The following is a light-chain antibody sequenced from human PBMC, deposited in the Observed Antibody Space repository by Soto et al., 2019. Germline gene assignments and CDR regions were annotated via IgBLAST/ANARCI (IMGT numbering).Light chain of an antibody. V-gene: IGKV3-20*01. CDR1: QSVSRSF. CDR3: EQYGSSPRT. CDR2: GAS. Sequence: EIVLTQSPGTLSLSPGERATLSCRASQSVSRSFLGWYQQKSGQAPRLVMFGASNRAPGIPDRFSGRVSGTDFILTISRLEPEDFAVYYCEQYGSSPRTFGQGTEVEI. J-gene: IGKJ1*01.